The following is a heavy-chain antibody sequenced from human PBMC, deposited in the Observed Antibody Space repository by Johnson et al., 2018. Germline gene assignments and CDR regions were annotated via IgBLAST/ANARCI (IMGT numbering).Heavy chain of an antibody. CDR1: GFTFSDYY. CDR2: ISGSDTNI. D-gene: IGHD3-10*01. Sequence: VQLVESGGGLVKPGGSLRLSCAASGFTFSDYYMSWIRQAPGKGLEWISYISGSDTNIYYADSVKGRFTISRDHAKSPLYLQRDRLRTDDTAVYHCARDLGGLRGGNYYINVWCKGTTVTVSS. V-gene: IGHV3-11*04. J-gene: IGHJ6*03. CDR3: ARDLGGLRGGNYYINV.